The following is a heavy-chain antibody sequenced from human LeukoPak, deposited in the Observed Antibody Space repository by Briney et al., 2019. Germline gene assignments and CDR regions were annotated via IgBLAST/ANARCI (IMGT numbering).Heavy chain of an antibody. D-gene: IGHD3-22*01. J-gene: IGHJ3*02. CDR1: GGSISSYY. Sequence: SETLSLTCTVSGGSISSYYWSWIRQPAGKGLEWIGRISTSGSTNYNPSLKSRVTMSVDTSNNQFPLKLSSVTAADTAVYYCARVSHYYDSSGYYYVRAFDIWGQGTMVTVSS. CDR3: ARVSHYYDSSGYYYVRAFDI. CDR2: ISTSGST. V-gene: IGHV4-4*07.